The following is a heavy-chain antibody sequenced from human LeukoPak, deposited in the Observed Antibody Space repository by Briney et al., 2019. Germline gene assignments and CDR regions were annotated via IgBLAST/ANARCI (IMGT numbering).Heavy chain of an antibody. V-gene: IGHV3-53*05. Sequence: PGGSLRLSCAASGFTVSSNYMSWVRQAPGKGLEWVSVLYSGGSTYYADSVKGRFTISRDNSKNTLYLQMNSLRAEDTAVYYCAKDRGIAAAGTVDYWGQGTLVTVSS. CDR1: GFTVSSNY. CDR3: AKDRGIAAAGTVDY. J-gene: IGHJ4*02. D-gene: IGHD6-13*01. CDR2: LYSGGST.